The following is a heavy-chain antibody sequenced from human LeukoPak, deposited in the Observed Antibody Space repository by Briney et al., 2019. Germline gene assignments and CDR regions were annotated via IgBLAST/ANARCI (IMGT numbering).Heavy chain of an antibody. V-gene: IGHV3-21*01. J-gene: IGHJ4*02. CDR3: ARGRRDRIAAAGIFDY. Sequence: GGSLRLSCAASGFTFSSYSMNWVRQAPGKGLEWVSSISSSSSYIYYADSVKGRFTISRDNAKNSLYLQMNSLRAEDTAVYYCARGRRDRIAAAGIFDYWGQGTLVTVSS. CDR2: ISSSSSYI. D-gene: IGHD6-13*01. CDR1: GFTFSSYS.